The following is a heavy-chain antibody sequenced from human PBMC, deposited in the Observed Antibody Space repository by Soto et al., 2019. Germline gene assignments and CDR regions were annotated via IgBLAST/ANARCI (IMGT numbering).Heavy chain of an antibody. CDR2: IIPIFGTA. J-gene: IGHJ4*02. D-gene: IGHD4-17*01. V-gene: IGHV1-69*12. CDR1: GGTFSSYA. Sequence: QVQLMQSGAEVKKPGSSVKVSCKASGGTFSSYAISWVRQAPGQGLEWMGGIIPIFGTANYAQKFQGRVTITADESTSTAYMELSSLRSEDTAVYYCARGNGMTTVTTGYYWGQGTLVTVSS. CDR3: ARGNGMTTVTTGYY.